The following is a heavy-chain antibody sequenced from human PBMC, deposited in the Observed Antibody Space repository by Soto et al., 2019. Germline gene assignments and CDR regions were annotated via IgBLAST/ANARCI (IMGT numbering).Heavy chain of an antibody. Sequence: ASVKVSCKVSGYTLTELSMHWVRQAPGKGLEWMGGFDPEDGETIYAQKFQGRVTMTEDTSTDTAYMELSSLRSEDTAVYYCARLTLRYFDWQVVGDAFDIWGQGTMVTVSS. J-gene: IGHJ3*02. CDR2: FDPEDGET. CDR3: ARLTLRYFDWQVVGDAFDI. V-gene: IGHV1-24*01. D-gene: IGHD3-9*01. CDR1: GYTLTELS.